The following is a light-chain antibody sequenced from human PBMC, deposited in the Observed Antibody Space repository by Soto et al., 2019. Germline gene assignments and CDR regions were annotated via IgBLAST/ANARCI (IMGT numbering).Light chain of an antibody. Sequence: QSALTQPPSASGSPGQSVTISCTGTSSDVGGYNYVSWYQQHPGKAPKLMIYEVSKRPSGVPDRFSGSKSGNAASLTVSGRQAEDEADYYCSSYAGSNTHYVFGTGTKLTVL. J-gene: IGLJ1*01. CDR1: SSDVGGYNY. CDR3: SSYAGSNTHYV. CDR2: EVS. V-gene: IGLV2-8*01.